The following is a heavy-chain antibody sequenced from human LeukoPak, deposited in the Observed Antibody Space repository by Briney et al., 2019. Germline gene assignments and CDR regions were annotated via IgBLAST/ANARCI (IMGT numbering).Heavy chain of an antibody. CDR3: ARVGTAAATADY. CDR1: GYTFTSYG. V-gene: IGHV1-46*01. J-gene: IGHJ4*02. Sequence: ASVKVSCKASGYTFTSYGISWVRQAPGQGPEWMGIINPRGGSTDYAQKFQGRVTMTSDTSTSTVYMELHSLRSDDTAVYFCARVGTAAATADYWGQGTLVTVSS. CDR2: INPRGGST. D-gene: IGHD6-25*01.